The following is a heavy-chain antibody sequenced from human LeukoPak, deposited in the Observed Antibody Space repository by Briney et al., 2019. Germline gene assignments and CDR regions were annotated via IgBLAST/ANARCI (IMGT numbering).Heavy chain of an antibody. D-gene: IGHD3-3*02. Sequence: GASVKASCKASGYTFTGYYMHWVRQAPGQGLEWMGWINPNSGGTNYAQKFQGRVTMTRDTSISTAYMELSRLRSDDTAVYYCARERLASRNWFDPWGQGTLVTVSS. V-gene: IGHV1-2*02. CDR2: INPNSGGT. J-gene: IGHJ5*02. CDR1: GYTFTGYY. CDR3: ARERLASRNWFDP.